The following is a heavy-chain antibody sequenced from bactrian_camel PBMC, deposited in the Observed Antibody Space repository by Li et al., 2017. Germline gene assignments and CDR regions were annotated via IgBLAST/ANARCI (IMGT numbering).Heavy chain of an antibody. CDR1: GYSVAKSL. Sequence: HVQLVESGGGSVQAGGSLKLSCRASGYSVAKSLVGWFRQAPGKEREGVAAVARDGTTYYADSVKGRFTISKDNAKNTLYLQMNSLKPDDTAIYYCAQTRGGWSVRTIVEGCRYNYWGQGTQVTVS. CDR2: VARDGTT. J-gene: IGHJ4*01. CDR3: AQTRGGWSVRTIVEGCRYNY. D-gene: IGHD2*01. V-gene: IGHV3S53*01.